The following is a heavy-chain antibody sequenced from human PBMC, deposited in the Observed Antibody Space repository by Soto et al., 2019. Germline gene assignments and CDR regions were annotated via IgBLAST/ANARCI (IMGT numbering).Heavy chain of an antibody. J-gene: IGHJ4*02. CDR2: IYYSGST. CDR1: GGSVRTGSYY. V-gene: IGHV4-61*01. D-gene: IGHD3-3*01. CDR3: AILGYYDPDY. Sequence: QVQLQESGQGLVKPSETLSLTCTVSGGSVRTGSYYWSWIRQPPGKGLEWIGYIYYSGSTNYNPSLKSRLTISVDTSKIHFSLKLRSVTAADTAVYYCAILGYYDPDYRCQGTLVTVSA.